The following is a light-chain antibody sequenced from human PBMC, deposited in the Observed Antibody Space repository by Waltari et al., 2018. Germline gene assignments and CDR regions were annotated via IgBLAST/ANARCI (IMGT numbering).Light chain of an antibody. CDR1: AGYD. Sequence: AGYDVHWYQQHPGKAPKLLIYGVNNRPLGVPDRFSGSQFGTSASLAITGLQAEDEADYYCQSYDPSLSVVFGGGTKLTVL. V-gene: IGLV1-40*01. CDR2: GVN. J-gene: IGLJ2*01. CDR3: QSYDPSLSVV.